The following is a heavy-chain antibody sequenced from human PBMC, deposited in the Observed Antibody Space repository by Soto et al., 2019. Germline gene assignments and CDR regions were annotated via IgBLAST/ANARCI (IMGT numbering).Heavy chain of an antibody. D-gene: IGHD5-18*01. J-gene: IGHJ4*02. CDR1: GYTFTSFG. CDR3: ARGGDSYGDDY. CDR2: ISAYNGDT. Sequence: QVQLVQSGGEVKKPGASVKVSCKASGYTFTSFGITWVRQAPGHGLEWMGWISAYNGDTKYAQKVQGRVTMTTDTATNRAHMELRSLRPDDTAVYYCARGGDSYGDDYWGQGTLVTVSS. V-gene: IGHV1-18*01.